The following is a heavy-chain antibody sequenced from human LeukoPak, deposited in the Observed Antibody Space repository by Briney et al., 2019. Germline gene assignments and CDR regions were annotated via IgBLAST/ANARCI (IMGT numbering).Heavy chain of an antibody. CDR2: ISGSGGST. Sequence: GGSLRLSCAASGFTFSSYAMSWVRQAPGKGLEWVSAISGSGGSTYYADSMKGRFTISRDNSKNTLYLQMNSLRAEDTAVYYCAKVARLLWFGELLFLDYWGQGTLVTVSS. D-gene: IGHD3-10*01. CDR1: GFTFSSYA. CDR3: AKVARLLWFGELLFLDY. V-gene: IGHV3-23*01. J-gene: IGHJ4*02.